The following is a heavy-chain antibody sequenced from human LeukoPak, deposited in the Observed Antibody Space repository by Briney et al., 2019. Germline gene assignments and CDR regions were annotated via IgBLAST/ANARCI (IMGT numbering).Heavy chain of an antibody. CDR2: ISGDGGRP. CDR1: GFTFDVYG. D-gene: IGHD3-16*02. CDR3: TKELVWGSYRSLDY. V-gene: IGHV3-43*02. J-gene: IGHJ4*02. Sequence: PGGSLRLSCAASGFTFDVYGMHWVRQTPGKNLEWIFLISGDGGRPYYADPVKGRFSISRDNSKNSLYLQMNSLRREDTALYYCTKELVWGSYRSLDYWGQGTLVTVSS.